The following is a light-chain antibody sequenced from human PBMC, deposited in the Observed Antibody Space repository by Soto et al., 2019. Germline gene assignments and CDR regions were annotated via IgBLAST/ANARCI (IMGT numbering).Light chain of an antibody. Sequence: DIQMTQSPSTLSASVGDRVTVTCRASQSISSWLAWYQQKPGKAPKLLIYDSSSLESGVPSRFSGSGSGTEFTLTISSLQPDDFATYYCHQYNSYSLTFGQGTKVDIK. V-gene: IGKV1-5*01. CDR1: QSISSW. J-gene: IGKJ1*01. CDR3: HQYNSYSLT. CDR2: DSS.